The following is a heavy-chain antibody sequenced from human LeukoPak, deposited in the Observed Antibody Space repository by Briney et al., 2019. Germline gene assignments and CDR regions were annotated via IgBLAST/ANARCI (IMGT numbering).Heavy chain of an antibody. Sequence: PGGSLRLSCAASGFTFKNYAMSWVRQAPARGQEWVASLRGDGETFYADSVRGRFTLSRDDSRNSVYLHLNNLRVGDTAVYYCAKASWVSSADAVLWGQGTVVTVS. V-gene: IGHV3-23*01. J-gene: IGHJ4*02. CDR3: AKASWVSSADAVL. CDR2: LRGDGET. CDR1: GFTFKNYA. D-gene: IGHD6-19*01.